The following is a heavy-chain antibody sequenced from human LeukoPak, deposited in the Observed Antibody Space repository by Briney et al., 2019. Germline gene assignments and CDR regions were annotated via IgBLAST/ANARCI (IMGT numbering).Heavy chain of an antibody. CDR2: IYPGDSGT. CDR1: GYSFTSYW. J-gene: IGHJ3*02. D-gene: IGHD2-21*02. CDR3: ARRGEGVVTARGSYAFDI. Sequence: KDGESLKISCKGSGYSFTSYWIGWVRQMPGKGLEWMGIIYPGDSGTRYSPSFQGQVTISADKSISTAYLQWSSLKASDAAMYYCARRGEGVVTARGSYAFDIWGQGTMVTVSS. V-gene: IGHV5-51*01.